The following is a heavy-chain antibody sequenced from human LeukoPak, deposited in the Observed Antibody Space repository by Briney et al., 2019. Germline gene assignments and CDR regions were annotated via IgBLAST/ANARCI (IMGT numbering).Heavy chain of an antibody. D-gene: IGHD2-21*01. Sequence: SETLSLTCAVYGGSFSGYYWSWIRQPPGKGLEWIGEINHSGSTNYNPSLKSRVTISVDTSKNQFSLKLSSVTAADTAVYYCARGPSYRGYVDYWGQGTLVTVSS. V-gene: IGHV4-34*01. CDR3: ARGPSYRGYVDY. CDR2: INHSGST. CDR1: GGSFSGYY. J-gene: IGHJ4*02.